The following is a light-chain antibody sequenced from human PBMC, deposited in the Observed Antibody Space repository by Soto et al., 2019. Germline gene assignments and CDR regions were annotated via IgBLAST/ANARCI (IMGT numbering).Light chain of an antibody. V-gene: IGLV2-8*01. CDR1: SSDVGGYNY. J-gene: IGLJ2*01. CDR3: TSYAGSNNFVV. CDR2: EVS. Sequence: QSVLTQPPSASGSPGQSVTISCTGTSSDVGGYNYVSWYQQHPDKAPKLMIYEVSKRPSGVPDRFSGSKSGNTASLTVSGLQAEDEADYYCTSYAGSNNFVVFGGGTKVTV.